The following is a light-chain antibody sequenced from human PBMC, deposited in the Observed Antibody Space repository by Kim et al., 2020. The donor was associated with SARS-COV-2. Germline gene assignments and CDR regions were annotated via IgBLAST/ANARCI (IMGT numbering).Light chain of an antibody. CDR1: QNIATY. CDR3: QQTFDTLWT. CDR2: AAS. V-gene: IGKV1-39*01. Sequence: DIQMTQSQASLSASVGDRVTISCRASQNIATYLNWYQQIPGKAPKLLIYAASRLQSGVPPRFTGSGSGADFTLTISNLQPEDFATYYCQQTFDTLWTFGQGTKVDIK. J-gene: IGKJ1*01.